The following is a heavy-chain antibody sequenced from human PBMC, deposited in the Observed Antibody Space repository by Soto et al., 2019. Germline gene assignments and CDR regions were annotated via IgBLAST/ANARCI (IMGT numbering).Heavy chain of an antibody. CDR2: IHYSGTT. CDR3: ARYNSYAIDY. D-gene: IGHD2-8*01. CDR1: GTSISSYY. V-gene: IGHV4-59*01. Sequence: SEALSLTCTVSGTSISSYYWSWIRQPPGKGLEWIANIHYSGTTNYNPSLASRVTLSVDTSKNQFSLKMTSVTAADRAMYFCARYNSYAIDYWGRGTLVTVSS. J-gene: IGHJ4*02.